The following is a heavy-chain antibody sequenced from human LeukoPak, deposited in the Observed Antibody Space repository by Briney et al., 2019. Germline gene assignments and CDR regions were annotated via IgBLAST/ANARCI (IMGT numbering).Heavy chain of an antibody. Sequence: PSETLSLTCTVSGGSISSSSYYWGWIRQPPGKGLEWIGSIYYSGSTYYNPSLKSRVTISVDTSKNQFSLKLSSVTAADTAVYYCARVPAFRYYYDSSGYYGFDYWGQGTLVTVSS. CDR2: IYYSGST. D-gene: IGHD3-22*01. CDR3: ARVPAFRYYYDSSGYYGFDY. CDR1: GGSISSSSYY. V-gene: IGHV4-39*01. J-gene: IGHJ4*02.